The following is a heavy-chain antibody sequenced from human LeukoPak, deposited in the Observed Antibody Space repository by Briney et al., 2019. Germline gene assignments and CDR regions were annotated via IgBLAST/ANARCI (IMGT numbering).Heavy chain of an antibody. Sequence: ASVKVSCKASGYIFTSYGITWVRQAPGEGLEWMGWISGYNDGAKYAQKFQGRVTMTTDTSTRTAYMELRSLRSDDTAVYYCARGWGLQGAFDIWGQGTMVTVSS. V-gene: IGHV1-18*01. J-gene: IGHJ3*02. CDR1: GYIFTSYG. D-gene: IGHD1-26*01. CDR2: ISGYNDGA. CDR3: ARGWGLQGAFDI.